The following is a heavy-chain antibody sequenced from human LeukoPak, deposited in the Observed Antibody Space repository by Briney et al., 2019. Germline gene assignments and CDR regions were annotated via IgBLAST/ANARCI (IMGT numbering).Heavy chain of an antibody. Sequence: GGSLRLSCAASGFTVSSNYMSWGRQAPGKGLECGSVIYIGVRTYYGDSVKGRFTIYRDNSKNTLYLQMHSVRAEDQAVYYCERDFLGLRGYSYGDAFDIWGQGTMVTVCS. J-gene: IGHJ3*02. CDR1: GFTVSSNY. CDR2: IYIGVRT. V-gene: IGHV3-53*01. CDR3: ERDFLGLRGYSYGDAFDI. D-gene: IGHD5-18*01.